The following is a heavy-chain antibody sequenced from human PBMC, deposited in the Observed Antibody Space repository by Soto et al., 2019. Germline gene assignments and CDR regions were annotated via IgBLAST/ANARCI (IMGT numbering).Heavy chain of an antibody. V-gene: IGHV1-69*12. Sequence: VQLVQSGAEVRKPGSSVKVTCKASGGTFRSYAISWVRQAPGEGIEWMGGISPIFGTANYAQKFRGRDTITADESTSPAYRELCSLTSADAAVYYCARDVIAAAGTAGWGQRTLVTVAS. D-gene: IGHD6-13*01. CDR2: ISPIFGTA. CDR3: ARDVIAAAGTAG. CDR1: GGTFRSYA. J-gene: IGHJ4*02.